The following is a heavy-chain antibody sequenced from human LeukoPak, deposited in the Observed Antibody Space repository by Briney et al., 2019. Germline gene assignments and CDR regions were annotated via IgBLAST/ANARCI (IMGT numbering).Heavy chain of an antibody. CDR2: IYYTGST. J-gene: IGHJ4*02. V-gene: IGHV4-39*01. Sequence: SETLSLTCTVSGGSISSTSYYWGWIRQPPGKGLEWLGTIYYTGSTYYNPSLRSRVTISVDTSKNQFPLRLSPVTAADTAVYYCARIMTTVTTLENWGQETLLTVSS. CDR1: GGSISSTSYY. CDR3: ARIMTTVTTLEN. D-gene: IGHD4-17*01.